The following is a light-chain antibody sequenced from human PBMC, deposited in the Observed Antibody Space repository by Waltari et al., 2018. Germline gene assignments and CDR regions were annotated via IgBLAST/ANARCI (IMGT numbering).Light chain of an antibody. Sequence: QSALTQPASVSGSPGQALTIPCTGTSRDIGTYNYVCWYQKHPGKAPKLILYDVNRRASWISDRFSGSKSGNTASLTISGLQPEDEADYFCSSYSDTSLLVGGGTKVTVL. CDR2: DVN. V-gene: IGLV2-14*03. J-gene: IGLJ2*01. CDR3: SSYSDTSLL. CDR1: SRDIGTYNY.